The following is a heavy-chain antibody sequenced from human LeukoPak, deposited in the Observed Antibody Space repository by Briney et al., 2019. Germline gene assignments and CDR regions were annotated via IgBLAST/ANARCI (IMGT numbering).Heavy chain of an antibody. CDR2: IYYSGST. J-gene: IGHJ5*02. D-gene: IGHD3-10*02. CDR1: GGSISSYY. CDR3: ARHLCTAPACWSNNWFDP. Sequence: SETLSLTCTVSGGSISSYYWSWIRQPPGKGLEWIGYIYYSGSTNYNPSLESRVTISVDTSKNQFSLKLSSVTAADTAVYYCARHLCTAPACWSNNWFDPWGQGTLVTVSS. V-gene: IGHV4-59*08.